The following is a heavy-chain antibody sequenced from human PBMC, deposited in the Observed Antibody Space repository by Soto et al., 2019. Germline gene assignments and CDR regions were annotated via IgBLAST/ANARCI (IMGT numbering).Heavy chain of an antibody. CDR2: ISDSGST. D-gene: IGHD2-2*01. Sequence: EVQLLESGGGLVQPGGSLRLSCTASGFTFSTYAMSWVRQAPGKGLEWVSTISDSGSTYYADSVKGRFTISRDNYKNTLYLEMNSLRGEDTAVYYCAKDKWGRYCSRTSCLYSFDYWGQGTLVTVSS. CDR1: GFTFSTYA. J-gene: IGHJ4*02. CDR3: AKDKWGRYCSRTSCLYSFDY. V-gene: IGHV3-23*01.